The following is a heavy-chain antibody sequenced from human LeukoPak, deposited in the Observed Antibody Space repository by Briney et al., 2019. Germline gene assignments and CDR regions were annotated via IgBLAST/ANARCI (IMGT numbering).Heavy chain of an antibody. J-gene: IGHJ5*02. CDR3: ARGVVPAVVVGFDP. V-gene: IGHV4-59*01. CDR1: GGSISSYY. D-gene: IGHD2-2*01. CDR2: IYSSGST. Sequence: SETLSLTCTVSGGSISSYYWSWIRQPPGKGLEWIGYIYSSGSTNYNPSLKSRVTISIDTSKNQFSLKLSSVTAADTAVYYCARGVVPAVVVGFDPWGQGTLVTVSS.